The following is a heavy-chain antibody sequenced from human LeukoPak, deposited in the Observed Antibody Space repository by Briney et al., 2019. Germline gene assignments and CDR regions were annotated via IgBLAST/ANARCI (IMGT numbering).Heavy chain of an antibody. CDR3: AKVSTVVTHFDY. CDR1: GFTFSSYA. J-gene: IGHJ4*02. D-gene: IGHD4-23*01. Sequence: PGGSLRLSCAASGFTFSSYAMSWVRQAPGKGLGWVSAISGSGGSTYYADSVKGRFTISRDNSKNTLYLQMNSLRAEDTAVYYCAKVSTVVTHFDYWGQGTLVTVSS. V-gene: IGHV3-23*01. CDR2: ISGSGGST.